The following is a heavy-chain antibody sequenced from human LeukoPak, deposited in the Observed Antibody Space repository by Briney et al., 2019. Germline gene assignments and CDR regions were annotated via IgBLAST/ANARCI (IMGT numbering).Heavy chain of an antibody. J-gene: IGHJ4*02. CDR1: GFTFINYW. Sequence: PGGSLRLSCAASGFTFINYWMSWVRQAPGKGLEWVASIQQDGSAKRYMGSVEGRFTISRDNDKNSLFLQMNSLRAEDTAVYFCATVKIVGASLHEYWGPGTLVTISS. CDR2: IQQDGSAK. D-gene: IGHD1-26*01. CDR3: ATVKIVGASLHEY. V-gene: IGHV3-7*01.